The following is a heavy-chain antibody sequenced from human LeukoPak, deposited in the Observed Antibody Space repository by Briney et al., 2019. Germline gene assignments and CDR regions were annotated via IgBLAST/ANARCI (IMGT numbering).Heavy chain of an antibody. Sequence: PETLSLTCTVSGGSISSSTYCWGWIRQPPGKGLEWIGTIHYSGSTYYNPSLKSRLTISADTSKNQFSLKLSSVTAADTAVYYCARLDGGYFDYWGQGTLVTVSS. CDR3: ARLDGGYFDY. D-gene: IGHD3-9*01. V-gene: IGHV4-39*01. CDR1: GGSISSSTYC. J-gene: IGHJ4*02. CDR2: IHYSGST.